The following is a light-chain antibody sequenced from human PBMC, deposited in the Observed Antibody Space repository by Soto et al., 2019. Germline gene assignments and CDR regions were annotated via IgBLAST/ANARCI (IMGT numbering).Light chain of an antibody. J-gene: IGKJ2*01. CDR1: QDIANY. V-gene: IGKV1-33*01. Sequence: DIQVTQSPSSLSASVGDRVTISCQASQDIANYLCWYQQKPGQAPKLLIYDASSLQPGVPSRFSGSRSRTHFTFTITSLQPEDIATYYCQQYENLPPAFGQGTKLEIK. CDR3: QQYENLPPA. CDR2: DAS.